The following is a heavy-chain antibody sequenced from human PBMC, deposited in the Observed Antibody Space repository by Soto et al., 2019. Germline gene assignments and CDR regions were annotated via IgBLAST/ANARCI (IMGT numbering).Heavy chain of an antibody. CDR1: GYSISAYY. D-gene: IGHD3-10*01. CDR2: IDPKNGGT. V-gene: IGHV1-2*02. Sequence: ASVKVSCKASGYSISAYYIHWVRQAPGQGLEWMGWIDPKNGGTVSAQKFQGRLTMTRDTSISTVYMDLSGLTSDDTALYYCGRDDYGIFPYWGQGSLVTVSS. J-gene: IGHJ4*02. CDR3: GRDDYGIFPY.